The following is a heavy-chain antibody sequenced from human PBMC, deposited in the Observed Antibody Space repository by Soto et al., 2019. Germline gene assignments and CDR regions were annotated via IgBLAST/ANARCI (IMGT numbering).Heavy chain of an antibody. D-gene: IGHD5-12*01. V-gene: IGHV2-5*02. J-gene: IGHJ4*02. CDR2: VYWDDDI. Sequence: QITLKESGPTLVKPTQILTLTCTFSGFSLSTRGVGVGWIRQPPGKALEWLALVYWDDDIWYSPSLKSRLTITKHTSKNQVVLTMTTMDPVDTATYYCARRPSGYKYYFNYGGPGTVVTVSS. CDR3: ARRPSGYKYYFNY. CDR1: GFSLSTRGVG.